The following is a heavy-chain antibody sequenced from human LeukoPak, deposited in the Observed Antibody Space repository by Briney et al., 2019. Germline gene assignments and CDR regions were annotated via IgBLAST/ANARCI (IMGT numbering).Heavy chain of an antibody. J-gene: IGHJ6*03. CDR3: ARAGIAARGDNYYMDV. CDR1: GYTFTSHA. Sequence: ASVKVSCKASGYTFTSHAMHWVRQAPGQRLEWMGWINVGNGKTKYSQKFQGRVTITADESTSTAYMELSSLRSEDTAVYYCARAGIAARGDNYYMDVWGKGTTVTVSS. V-gene: IGHV1-3*01. D-gene: IGHD6-13*01. CDR2: INVGNGKT.